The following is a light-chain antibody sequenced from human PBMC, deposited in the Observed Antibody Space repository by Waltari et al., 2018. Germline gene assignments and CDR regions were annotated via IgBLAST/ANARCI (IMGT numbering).Light chain of an antibody. CDR3: QQRSDWPFT. CDR2: DAS. Sequence: ETVLTQSPATLSLSPGARATLSCRASQSVSSSFAWYQQKPGQAPRLLIYDASKRATGIPARFSGSGSGTDFTLTIGGLEPEDFAVYYCQQRSDWPFTFGQGTKLEI. J-gene: IGKJ2*01. V-gene: IGKV3-11*01. CDR1: QSVSSS.